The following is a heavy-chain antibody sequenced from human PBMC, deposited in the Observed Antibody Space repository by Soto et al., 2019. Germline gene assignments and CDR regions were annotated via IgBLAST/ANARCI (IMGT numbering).Heavy chain of an antibody. CDR1: GFTFSSYS. D-gene: IGHD3-16*01. V-gene: IGHV3-21*01. CDR3: AREPPYDYVWGTQLSMDV. J-gene: IGHJ6*02. Sequence: GGPLRLSCAASGFTFSSYSMNWVRQAPGKGLEWVSSISSSSSYIYYADSVKGRFTISRDNAKNSLYLQMNSLRAEDTAVYYCAREPPYDYVWGTQLSMDVWGQGTTVTVSS. CDR2: ISSSSSYI.